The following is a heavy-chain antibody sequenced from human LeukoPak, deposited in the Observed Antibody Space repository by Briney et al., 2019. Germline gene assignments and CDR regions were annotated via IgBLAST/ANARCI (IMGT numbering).Heavy chain of an antibody. CDR2: IYYSGTT. CDR1: GGSVSSGSYY. J-gene: IGHJ4*02. D-gene: IGHD3/OR15-3a*01. V-gene: IGHV4-61*01. CDR3: ARGDYYFDY. Sequence: SETLSLTCTVSGGSVSSGSYYWHWVRQPPGTGLEWIGYIYYSGTTNYNPSLKSRLTISVDTSKSQFSLKLSSVTAADTAVYYCARGDYYFDYWGQGTLATVSS.